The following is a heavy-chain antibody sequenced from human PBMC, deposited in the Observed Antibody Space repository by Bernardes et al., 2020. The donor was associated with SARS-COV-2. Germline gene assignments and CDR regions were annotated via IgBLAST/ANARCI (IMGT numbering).Heavy chain of an antibody. CDR2: INGDGGGT. Sequence: VGSLSLSCSASGFTFSTYSMHWVRQAPGKGLEYVSAINGDGGGTYYADSVKGRFTISRDNSRNTLYLQMRSLRPEDTALYYCVKFTINGGSPDCWGQGTLVTVSP. V-gene: IGHV3-64D*06. J-gene: IGHJ4*02. CDR3: VKFTINGGSPDC. D-gene: IGHD2-8*01. CDR1: GFTFSTYS.